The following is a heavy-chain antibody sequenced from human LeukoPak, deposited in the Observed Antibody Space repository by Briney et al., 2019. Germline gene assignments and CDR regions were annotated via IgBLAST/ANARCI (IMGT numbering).Heavy chain of an antibody. CDR1: GGSISSHY. CDR3: ARVDYDFWSGYYTGHYYIDV. Sequence: SETLSLTCTVSGGSISSHYWSWIRQPPGKGLEWIGYIYYSGSTNYNPSLKSRVTISVDTSKNQFSLKLSSVTAADTAVYYCARVDYDFWSGYYTGHYYIDVWGKGTTVTVSS. V-gene: IGHV4-59*11. D-gene: IGHD3-3*01. J-gene: IGHJ6*03. CDR2: IYYSGST.